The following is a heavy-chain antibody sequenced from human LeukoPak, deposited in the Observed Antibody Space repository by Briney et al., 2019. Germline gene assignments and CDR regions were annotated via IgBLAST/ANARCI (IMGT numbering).Heavy chain of an antibody. V-gene: IGHV1-2*02. CDR2: INPNSGGT. J-gene: IGHJ4*02. D-gene: IGHD3-10*01. CDR3: ARDSSHYGSGSYYNTNYFTI. CDR1: GYTFTGYY. Sequence: ASVKVSCKASGYTFTGYYMHWVRQAPGQGLEWMGWINPNSGGTNYAQKFQGRVTMTRDTSISTAYMELSRLRSDDTAGYYCARDSSHYGSGSYYNTNYFTIGGQGPLSPFSS.